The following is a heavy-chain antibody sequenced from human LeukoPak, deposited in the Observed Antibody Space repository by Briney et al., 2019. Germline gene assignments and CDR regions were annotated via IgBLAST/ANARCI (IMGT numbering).Heavy chain of an antibody. Sequence: PGGSLRLSCAASGFTFSSYAMHWVRQAPGKWLEWVAVISYDGSNKYYADSVKGRFTISRDNSKNTLYLQMNSLRAEDTAVYYCARPGYTYGSWVYFDYWGQGTLVTISS. J-gene: IGHJ4*02. D-gene: IGHD5-18*01. CDR2: ISYDGSNK. CDR1: GFTFSSYA. CDR3: ARPGYTYGSWVYFDY. V-gene: IGHV3-30*04.